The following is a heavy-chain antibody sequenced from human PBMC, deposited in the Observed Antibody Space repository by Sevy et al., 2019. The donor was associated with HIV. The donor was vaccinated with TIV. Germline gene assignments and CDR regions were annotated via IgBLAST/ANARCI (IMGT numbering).Heavy chain of an antibody. CDR3: ARSPPVVVVPGAPSWFDP. CDR2: TNESGIT. D-gene: IGHD2-2*01. Sequence: QSQTLSLTCAVHDGSFSGYYWNWIRQLPGKGLEWIGETNESGITYYNPSLKSRVTISVDTSKKQFSLKLNSVTAADTAVYFCARSPPVVVVPGAPSWFDPWGQGTLVTVSS. V-gene: IGHV4-34*01. J-gene: IGHJ5*02. CDR1: DGSFSGYY.